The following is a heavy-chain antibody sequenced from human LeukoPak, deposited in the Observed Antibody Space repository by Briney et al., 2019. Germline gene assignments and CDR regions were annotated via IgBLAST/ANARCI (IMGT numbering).Heavy chain of an antibody. Sequence: ASVKVSCKASGYTFTSYAMNWVRQAPGQGLEWMGWINTNTGNPTYAQGFTGRFVFSLDTSVSTAYLQISSLKAEDTAVYYCARDRYWYYDFWSGYPRGAFDIWGQGTMVTVSS. D-gene: IGHD3-3*01. CDR3: ARDRYWYYDFWSGYPRGAFDI. J-gene: IGHJ3*02. CDR2: INTNTGNP. CDR1: GYTFTSYA. V-gene: IGHV7-4-1*02.